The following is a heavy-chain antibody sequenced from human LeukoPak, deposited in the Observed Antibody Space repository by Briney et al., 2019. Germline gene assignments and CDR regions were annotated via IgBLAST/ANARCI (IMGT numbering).Heavy chain of an antibody. Sequence: ASVKVSCKTSGYTFTGYYIHWVRQAPGQGLEWMGWINPNSGGTNYAQKFQGRVTMTRDTSISTAYMELSRLRSDETAVYYCAREVLRYFDWLPNDAFDIWGQGTMVTVSS. CDR2: INPNSGGT. CDR1: GYTFTGYY. J-gene: IGHJ3*02. V-gene: IGHV1-2*02. CDR3: AREVLRYFDWLPNDAFDI. D-gene: IGHD3-9*01.